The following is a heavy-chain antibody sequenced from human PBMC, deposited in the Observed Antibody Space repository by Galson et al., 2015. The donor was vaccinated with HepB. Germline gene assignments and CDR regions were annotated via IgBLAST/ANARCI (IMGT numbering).Heavy chain of an antibody. V-gene: IGHV1-2*06. J-gene: IGHJ6*03. CDR1: GYTFTGYY. CDR2: INPNSGGT. CDR3: ALRESYYYYYMDV. Sequence: SVKVSCKASGYTFTGYYMHWVRQAPGQGLEWMGRINPNSGGTNYAQKFQGRVTMTRDTSISTAYMELSRLRSDDTAVYCCALRESYYYYYMDVWGKGTTVTVSS. D-gene: IGHD5-24*01.